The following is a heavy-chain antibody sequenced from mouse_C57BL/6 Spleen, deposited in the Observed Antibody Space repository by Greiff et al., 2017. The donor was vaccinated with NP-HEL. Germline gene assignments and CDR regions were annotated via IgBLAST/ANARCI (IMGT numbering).Heavy chain of an antibody. CDR1: GYSITSGYY. CDR3: ARGYGSSYPFAY. D-gene: IGHD1-1*01. CDR2: ISYDGSN. Sequence: DVKLQESGPGLVKPSQSLSLTCSVTGYSITSGYYWNWIRQFPGNKLEWMGYISYDGSNNYNPSLKNRISITRDTSKNQFFLKLNSVTTEDTATYYCARGYGSSYPFAYWGQGALVTVSA. J-gene: IGHJ3*01. V-gene: IGHV3-6*01.